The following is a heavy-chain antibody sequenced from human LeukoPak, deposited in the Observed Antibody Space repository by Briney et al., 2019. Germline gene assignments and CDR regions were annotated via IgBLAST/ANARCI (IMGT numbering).Heavy chain of an antibody. CDR2: IYHSGST. D-gene: IGHD2-2*01. CDR1: GYSISSGYY. V-gene: IGHV4-38-2*02. Sequence: PSETLSLTCAVSGYSISSGYYWGWIRQPPGKGLEWIGSIYHSGSTYYNPSLKSRVTISVDTSKNQFSLKLSSVTAADTAVYYCARDKKEEVPAAVGWFDPWGQGRLATVSS. CDR3: ARDKKEEVPAAVGWFDP. J-gene: IGHJ5*02.